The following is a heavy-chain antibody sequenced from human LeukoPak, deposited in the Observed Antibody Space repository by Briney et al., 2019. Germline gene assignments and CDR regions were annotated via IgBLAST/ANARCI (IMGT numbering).Heavy chain of an antibody. V-gene: IGHV1-18*01. D-gene: IGHD5-12*01. CDR2: ISAYNGNT. CDR3: ARGLCAYRGNNFLNWFDP. CDR1: GYTFTSYG. J-gene: IGHJ5*02. Sequence: GASVKVSCKASGYTFTSYGISWVRQAPGQGLEWVGWISAYNGNTNYAQKLQGRVTMTTDTSTSTAYMELRSLRSDDTAVYYCARGLCAYRGNNFLNWFDPWGQGTLVSVSS.